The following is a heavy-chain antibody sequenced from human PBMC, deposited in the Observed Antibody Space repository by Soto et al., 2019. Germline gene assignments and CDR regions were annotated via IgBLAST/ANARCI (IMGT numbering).Heavy chain of an antibody. Sequence: ASVKVSCKASGYTFTSSGISWVRQAPGQGLEWMGWISAYNGNTNYAQKLQGRVTMTTDTSTSTAYMELRSLRSDDTAVYYCARVVVVTATGYYYYYGMDVWGQGTTVTVSS. D-gene: IGHD2-21*02. CDR3: ARVVVVTATGYYYYYGMDV. J-gene: IGHJ6*02. CDR2: ISAYNGNT. V-gene: IGHV1-18*01. CDR1: GYTFTSSG.